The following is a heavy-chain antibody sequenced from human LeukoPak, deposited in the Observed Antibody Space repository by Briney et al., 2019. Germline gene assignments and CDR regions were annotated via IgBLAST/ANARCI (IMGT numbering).Heavy chain of an antibody. D-gene: IGHD1-26*01. V-gene: IGHV3-23*01. CDR1: GFTFSSYA. J-gene: IGHJ4*02. CDR3: ARARGLPAYLDY. Sequence: GGSLRLSRAASGFTFSSYAMSWVRQAPGKGLEWVSAISGSGGSTYYADSVKGRFTISRDNSKNTLYLQMNSLRAEDTAVYYCARARGLPAYLDYWGQGTLVTVSS. CDR2: ISGSGGST.